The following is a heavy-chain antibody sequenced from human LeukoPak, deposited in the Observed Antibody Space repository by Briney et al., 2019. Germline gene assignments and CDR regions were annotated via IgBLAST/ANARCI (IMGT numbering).Heavy chain of an antibody. Sequence: SQTLSLTCTVSGGSISSGSYYWSWIRQPAGKGLEWIGRFYTSGNTNYNPSLKSRVTISVDTSKNQFSLRLSTVTAADTAVYYCASYRPKKVGSHDYWGQGTLVTVSS. CDR1: GGSISSGSYY. J-gene: IGHJ4*02. D-gene: IGHD1-26*01. CDR3: ASYRPKKVGSHDY. CDR2: FYTSGNT. V-gene: IGHV4-61*02.